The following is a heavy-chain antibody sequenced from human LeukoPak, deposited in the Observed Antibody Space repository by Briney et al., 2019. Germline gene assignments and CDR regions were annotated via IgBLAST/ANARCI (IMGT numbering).Heavy chain of an antibody. Sequence: PGVSLRLSCAASGFTVSSNYMSWVRQAPGKGLEWVSVIYSGGSTYYADSVKGRFTISRDNSKNTLYLQMNSLRAEDTAVYYCASEYHDSSGYQFDYWGQGTLVTVSS. CDR1: GFTVSSNY. CDR2: IYSGGST. D-gene: IGHD3-22*01. V-gene: IGHV3-53*01. J-gene: IGHJ4*02. CDR3: ASEYHDSSGYQFDY.